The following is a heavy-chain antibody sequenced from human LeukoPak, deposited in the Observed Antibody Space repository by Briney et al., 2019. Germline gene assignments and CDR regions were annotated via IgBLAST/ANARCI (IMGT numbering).Heavy chain of an antibody. J-gene: IGHJ4*02. CDR3: AREMAPYYFDY. D-gene: IGHD2-8*01. CDR2: IIPILGIA. Sequence: SVKVSCKASGGTFSSYAISWVRQAPGQGLEWMGRIIPILGIANYAQKFQGRVTITADKSTSTAYMELSSPRSEDTAVYYCAREMAPYYFDYWGQGTLVTVSS. CDR1: GGTFSSYA. V-gene: IGHV1-69*04.